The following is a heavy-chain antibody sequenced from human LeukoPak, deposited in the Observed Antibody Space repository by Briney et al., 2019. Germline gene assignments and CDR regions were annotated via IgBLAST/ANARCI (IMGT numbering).Heavy chain of an antibody. V-gene: IGHV1-18*01. CDR2: ISAYNGNT. CDR3: ARVRRERHYYDSSGYFSIHSTHFDY. D-gene: IGHD3-22*01. CDR1: VYTFTIYD. Sequence: SVKLSRKSSVYTFTIYDNSCVRQPPAQGLEWVGWISAYNGNTNYSQNLQDRVSMATDTSTSTAYMELRSLRSDDPAVYYCARVRRERHYYDSSGYFSIHSTHFDYWGEGTLVTVSS. J-gene: IGHJ4*02.